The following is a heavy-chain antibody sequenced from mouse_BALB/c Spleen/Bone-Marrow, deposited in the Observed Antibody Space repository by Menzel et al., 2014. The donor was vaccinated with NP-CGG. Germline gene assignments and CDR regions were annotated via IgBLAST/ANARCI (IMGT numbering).Heavy chain of an antibody. CDR1: GYTFTSYW. J-gene: IGHJ4*01. CDR2: IYPSDSYT. Sequence: QVHVKQSGAELVRPGASVKVSCKASGYTFTSYWINWVKQRPGQGLEWIGNIYPSDSYTNYNQNFKDKATLTVDKSSSTAYMQLSSPTSEDSAVYYCTRQYGNYYAMDYWGQGTSGTVSS. CDR3: TRQYGNYYAMDY. D-gene: IGHD2-10*02. V-gene: IGHV1-69*02.